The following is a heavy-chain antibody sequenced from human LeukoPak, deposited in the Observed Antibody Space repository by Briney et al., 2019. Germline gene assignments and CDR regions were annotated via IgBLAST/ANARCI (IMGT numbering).Heavy chain of an antibody. CDR3: ARDQVPAAHDAFDI. Sequence: ASVKVSCKASGYTFTGYYMHWVRQAPGQGLEWMGRINPNSGGTNYAQKFQGRVTMTRDTSISTAYMELSRLRSDDTAVYYCARDQVPAAHDAFDIWGQGTMVTVSS. CDR2: INPNSGGT. CDR1: GYTFTGYY. J-gene: IGHJ3*02. V-gene: IGHV1-2*06. D-gene: IGHD2-2*01.